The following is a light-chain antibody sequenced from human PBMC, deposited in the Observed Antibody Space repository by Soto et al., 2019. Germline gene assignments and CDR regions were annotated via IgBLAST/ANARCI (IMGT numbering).Light chain of an antibody. CDR1: QSISRW. CDR2: DAS. Sequence: DIQITQSPATLSASVGDRVTITFQASQSISRWLAWYQQKPGKAPQALIYDASSLKSGVPSRFSGNGSGTEFTLTISSLQPDDFATYYCQQYNTYSTFGQGTRLEIK. J-gene: IGKJ5*01. V-gene: IGKV1-5*01. CDR3: QQYNTYST.